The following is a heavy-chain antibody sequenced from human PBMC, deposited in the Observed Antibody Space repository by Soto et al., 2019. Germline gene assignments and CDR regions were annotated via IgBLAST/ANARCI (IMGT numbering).Heavy chain of an antibody. Sequence: PGGSLRLSCAASGFTFSSYAMHWVRQAPGKGLEYVSAISSNGGSTYYADSVKGRFTISRDNSKNTLYLQMGSLRAEDMAVYYCARGGTDYYDSSAPFDYWGQGTLVTVSS. CDR3: ARGGTDYYDSSAPFDY. V-gene: IGHV3-64*02. CDR2: ISSNGGST. J-gene: IGHJ4*02. D-gene: IGHD3-22*01. CDR1: GFTFSSYA.